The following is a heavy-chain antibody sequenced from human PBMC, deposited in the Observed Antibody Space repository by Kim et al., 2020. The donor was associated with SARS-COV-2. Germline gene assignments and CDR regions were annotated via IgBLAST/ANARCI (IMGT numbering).Heavy chain of an antibody. D-gene: IGHD1-7*01. CDR3: ARQPSGTTDY. V-gene: IGHV5-51*01. Sequence: DTRYSPAFQGQVTISADKSISTAYLQWSSLKASDTAMYYCARQPSGTTDYWGQGTLVTVSS. CDR2: DT. J-gene: IGHJ4*02.